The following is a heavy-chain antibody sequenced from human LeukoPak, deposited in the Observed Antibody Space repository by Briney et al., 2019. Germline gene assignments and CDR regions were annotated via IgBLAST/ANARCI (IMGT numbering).Heavy chain of an antibody. J-gene: IGHJ3*02. V-gene: IGHV3-21*01. CDR2: ISSSSSYI. D-gene: IGHD3-10*01. CDR3: ARGPLYGSGSFLDAFDI. CDR1: GFTFSSYS. Sequence: GGSLRLSCAVSGFTFSSYSMNWVRQAPGKGLEWVSSISSSSSYIYYADSVKGRFTISRDNAKNSLYLQMNSLRAEDTAVYYCARGPLYGSGSFLDAFDIWGQGTMVTVSS.